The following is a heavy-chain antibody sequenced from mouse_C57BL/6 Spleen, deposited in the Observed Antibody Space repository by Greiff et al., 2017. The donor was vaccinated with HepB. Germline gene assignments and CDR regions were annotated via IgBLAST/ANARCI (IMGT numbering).Heavy chain of an antibody. CDR2: ISSGSSTI. J-gene: IGHJ1*03. D-gene: IGHD4-1*01. V-gene: IGHV5-17*01. CDR1: GFTFSDYG. Sequence: EVKLMESGGGLVKPGGSLKLSCAASGFTFSDYGMHWVRQAPEKGLEWVAYISSGSSTIYYADTVKGRFTISRDNAKNTLFLQTTSLRSEDTAMYYCARGEKLLDFDVWGTGTTVTVSS. CDR3: ARGEKLLDFDV.